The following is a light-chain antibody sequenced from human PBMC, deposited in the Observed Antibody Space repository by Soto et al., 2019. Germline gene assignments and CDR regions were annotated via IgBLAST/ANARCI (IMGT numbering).Light chain of an antibody. CDR1: SSSKW. V-gene: IGKV1-5*01. CDR3: QHPTDFT. CDR2: DVP. J-gene: IGKJ2*01. Sequence: DIQMTQSPSTLAASVGDTVTMTCRSSSKWLAWYQKKPGKAPKRLIYDVPNLERGVPPRFSGSTSGAESTLTITGLQPDVLGTYYCQHPTDFTFGQGTKVEIK.